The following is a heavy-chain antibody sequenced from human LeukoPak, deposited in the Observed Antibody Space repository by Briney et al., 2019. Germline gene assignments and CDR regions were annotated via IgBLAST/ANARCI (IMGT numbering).Heavy chain of an antibody. CDR3: ATEGDLDAFDI. CDR2: IYSGGST. D-gene: IGHD2-21*02. CDR1: GFTDSSNY. V-gene: IGHV3-66*01. Sequence: PGGSLTLSCAACGFTDSSNYMRCVRAARGGGLEWVSVIYSGGSTYYADSVKGRFTISRDNSKNTLYLQMNSLRAEDTAVYYCATEGDLDAFDIWGQGTMVTVSS. J-gene: IGHJ3*02.